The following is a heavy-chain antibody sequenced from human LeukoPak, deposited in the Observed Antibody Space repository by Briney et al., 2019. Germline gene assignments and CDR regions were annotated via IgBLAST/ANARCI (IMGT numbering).Heavy chain of an antibody. V-gene: IGHV3-30*18. CDR3: AKDIGSSGYYKWFDY. J-gene: IGHJ4*02. CDR1: GFTFSSYG. D-gene: IGHD3-22*01. Sequence: GGSLRLSCAASGFTFSSYGMHWVRQAPGKGLEWVAVISYDGSNKYYADSVKGRFTISRDNSKNTLYLQMNSLRAEDMALYYCAKDIGSSGYYKWFDYWGQGTLVTVSS. CDR2: ISYDGSNK.